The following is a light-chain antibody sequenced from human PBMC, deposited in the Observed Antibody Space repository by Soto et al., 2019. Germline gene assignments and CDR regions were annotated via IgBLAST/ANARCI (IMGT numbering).Light chain of an antibody. Sequence: QSVLTQSPSASGSPGQSVTISCTGTSSDVGAYNYVSWYQQHAGKAPKLVIYEVTKRPSGVPDRFSGSKSANTASLTVSGLQAEDEADYYCSSFASSNTWVFGGGTKLIVL. V-gene: IGLV2-8*01. CDR1: SSDVGAYNY. CDR3: SSFASSNTWV. CDR2: EVT. J-gene: IGLJ3*02.